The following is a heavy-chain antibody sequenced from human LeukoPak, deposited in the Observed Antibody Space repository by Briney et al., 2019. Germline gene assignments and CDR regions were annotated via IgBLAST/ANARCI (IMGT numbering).Heavy chain of an antibody. CDR1: GFTFSSYA. Sequence: GGSLRLSCAASGFTFSSYAMSWVRQAPGQGLEWVSALSRSSPNTYYADSVKGRFTISRDNSKNTLFLQMNSLRPEDTAVYYCAKLGGVYNGDCAGLNYMDVWGKGTAVTVSS. V-gene: IGHV3-23*01. CDR2: LSRSSPNT. CDR3: AKLGGVYNGDCAGLNYMDV. D-gene: IGHD1-7*01. J-gene: IGHJ6*03.